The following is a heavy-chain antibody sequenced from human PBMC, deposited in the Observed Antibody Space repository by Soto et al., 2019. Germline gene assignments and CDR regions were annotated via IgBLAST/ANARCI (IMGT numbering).Heavy chain of an antibody. CDR1: GGSISSYH. CDR3: AKHDKQDYYFDY. J-gene: IGHJ4*02. Sequence: PSETLSLTCTVSGGSISSYHWSWIRQPPGKGLEWIGFMYYIGSTNYNPSLKSRVTMSLDTPKNQFSLKLSSVTAADTAVYYCAKHDKQDYYFDYWGQGTXVTVSS. CDR2: MYYIGST. V-gene: IGHV4-59*08.